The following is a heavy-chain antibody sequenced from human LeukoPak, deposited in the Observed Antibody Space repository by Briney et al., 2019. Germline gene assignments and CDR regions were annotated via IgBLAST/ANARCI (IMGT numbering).Heavy chain of an antibody. J-gene: IGHJ4*02. CDR2: INSDGSST. V-gene: IGHV3-74*01. D-gene: IGHD3-10*01. Sequence: GGSLRLSCAASGFTFSSYWMHWVRQAPGKGLVWVSRINSDGSSTSYADSVKGRFTISRDNSKNTLYLQMNSLRAEDTAVYYCAKFNVMVRGGDYWGQGTLVTVSS. CDR1: GFTFSSYW. CDR3: AKFNVMVRGGDY.